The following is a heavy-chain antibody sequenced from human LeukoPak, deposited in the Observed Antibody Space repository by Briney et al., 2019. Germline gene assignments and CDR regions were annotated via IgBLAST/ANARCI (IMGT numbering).Heavy chain of an antibody. CDR2: INPKNGGT. J-gene: IGHJ4*02. Sequence: ASVKVSCKTSGYTFTVYYLRWMRQAPGQGREWMGWINPKNGGTKFAQKFQGRVTMTRDTTISTVYMELSRLTSDDTAVYYCARGPSGGYFDYWGQGTLVTVSS. CDR1: GYTFTVYY. D-gene: IGHD2-15*01. CDR3: ARGPSGGYFDY. V-gene: IGHV1-2*02.